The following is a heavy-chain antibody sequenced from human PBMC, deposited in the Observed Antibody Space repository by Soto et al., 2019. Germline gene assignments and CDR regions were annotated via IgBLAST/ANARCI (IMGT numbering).Heavy chain of an antibody. Sequence: GGSLRLSCAASGFIFSNYWMSWVRQAPGKGLEWVANIKQDGSETNYVDSLKGRFTISRDNAKNSLYLQMNSLRAEDSALYFCARVYGSDNYYQYYFDFWGQGALVTVSS. CDR3: ARVYGSDNYYQYYFDF. D-gene: IGHD3-10*01. CDR1: GFIFSNYW. J-gene: IGHJ4*02. V-gene: IGHV3-7*05. CDR2: IKQDGSET.